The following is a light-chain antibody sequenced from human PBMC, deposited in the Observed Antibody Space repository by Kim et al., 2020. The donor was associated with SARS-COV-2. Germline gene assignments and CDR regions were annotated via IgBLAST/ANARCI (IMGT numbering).Light chain of an antibody. CDR3: QQYDNWPPFT. CDR2: GAF. V-gene: IGKV3-15*01. Sequence: HGDSATLSRRPRHNCGTYMAWYQQRPGPAPIPPIYGAFTRAACFPARFRGSGAGTELTLTISSLQSEDVAIYYCQQYDNWPPFTFGGGTKVEI. J-gene: IGKJ4*01. CDR1: HNCGTY.